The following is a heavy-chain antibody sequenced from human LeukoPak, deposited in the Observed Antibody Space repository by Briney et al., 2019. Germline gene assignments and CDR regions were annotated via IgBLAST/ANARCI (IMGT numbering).Heavy chain of an antibody. Sequence: SQTLSLTCALSGDSFSSNSVAWNWLRQTPSRGLEWLGRTYYRSKWFNEYAVSVRSRTTINADTSKNQFSLQLNSVSPEDTAVYYCAREREHSFDYWGQGTLVTVSS. V-gene: IGHV6-1*01. D-gene: IGHD1-26*01. CDR1: GDSFSSNSVA. J-gene: IGHJ4*02. CDR3: AREREHSFDY. CDR2: TYYRSKWFN.